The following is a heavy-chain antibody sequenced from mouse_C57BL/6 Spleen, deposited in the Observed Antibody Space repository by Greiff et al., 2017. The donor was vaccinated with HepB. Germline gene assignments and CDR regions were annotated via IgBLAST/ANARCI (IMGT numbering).Heavy chain of an antibody. V-gene: IGHV1-63*01. J-gene: IGHJ2*01. Sequence: VQLQQSGAELVRPGTSVKMSCKASGYTFTNYWIGWAKQRPGHGLEWIGDIYPGGGYTNYNEKFKGKATLTADKSSSTSYMQFSSLTSEDSAIYYCARGDGNYLFDYWGQGTTLTVSS. D-gene: IGHD2-1*01. CDR1: GYTFTNYW. CDR3: ARGDGNYLFDY. CDR2: IYPGGGYT.